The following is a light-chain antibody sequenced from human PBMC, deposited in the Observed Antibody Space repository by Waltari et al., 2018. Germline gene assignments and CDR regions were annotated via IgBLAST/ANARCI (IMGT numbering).Light chain of an antibody. Sequence: PRSVSGSPGQSVTIPCTGTTSDVGGYNYVSWYQQHPGKAPKLMIYDVSKRPSGVPDRFSGSKSGNTASLTISGLQAEDEADYYCCSYAGSRVFGGGTKLTVL. CDR3: CSYAGSRV. CDR1: TSDVGGYNY. V-gene: IGLV2-11*01. J-gene: IGLJ3*02. CDR2: DVS.